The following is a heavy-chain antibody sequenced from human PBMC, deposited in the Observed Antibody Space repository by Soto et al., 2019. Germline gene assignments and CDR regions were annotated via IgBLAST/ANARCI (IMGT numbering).Heavy chain of an antibody. J-gene: IGHJ4*02. CDR3: ARDHFGSYYDY. V-gene: IGHV3-33*01. CDR2: IWYDGSNK. Sequence: QVQLVESGGGVVQPGRSLRLSCAASGFTFSSYGMHWVRQAPGKGLEWVAVIWYDGSNKYYEDSVKGRFTISRDNSKNTLYLQMNSLRAEDTAVYYCARDHFGSYYDYWGQGTLVTVFS. D-gene: IGHD1-26*01. CDR1: GFTFSSYG.